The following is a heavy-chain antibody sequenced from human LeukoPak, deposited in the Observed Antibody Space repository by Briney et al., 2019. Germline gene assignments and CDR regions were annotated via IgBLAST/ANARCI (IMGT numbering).Heavy chain of an antibody. CDR2: INPSGGST. J-gene: IGHJ4*02. CDR1: GYTFTSYY. D-gene: IGHD3-10*01. CDR3: ATLRGAHYFDY. Sequence: ASVKVSCKASGYTFTSYYMQWVRRAPGQGLEWMGIINPSGGSTNYKQKFQGRVTMTRDTSTSTVYMELSSLRSDDTAVYYCATLRGAHYFDYWGQGTLVTVSS. V-gene: IGHV1-46*01.